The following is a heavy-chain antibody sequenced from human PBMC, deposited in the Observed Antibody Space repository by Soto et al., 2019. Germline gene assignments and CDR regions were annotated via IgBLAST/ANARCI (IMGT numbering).Heavy chain of an antibody. CDR2: IYPGDSDT. D-gene: IGHD2-2*01. V-gene: IGHV5-51*01. CDR1: GYSFTSYW. Sequence: GASQKISCKGAGYSFTSYWIGWVRQMPGKGLELMGIIYPGDSDTRYSPSFQGQVTISADKSISTAYLQWSSLKASDTAMYYCARHADVVVPAAPSGYYYYGMDVWGQGTTVTVSS. CDR3: ARHADVVVPAAPSGYYYYGMDV. J-gene: IGHJ6*02.